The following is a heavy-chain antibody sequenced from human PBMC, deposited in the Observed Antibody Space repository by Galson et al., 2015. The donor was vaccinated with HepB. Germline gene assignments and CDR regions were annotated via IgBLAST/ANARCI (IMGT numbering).Heavy chain of an antibody. J-gene: IGHJ4*02. D-gene: IGHD3-10*01. V-gene: IGHV3-33*08. CDR3: ASSPRGKGFDY. Sequence: SLRLSCAASGFTFSSYWMSWVRQAPGKGLEWVAVIWSDANRKYYVDPVKGRFTISRDNSKNMLYLQMNSLRAEDTAVYYCASSPRGKGFDYWGQGTLVTVSS. CDR2: IWSDANRK. CDR1: GFTFSSYW.